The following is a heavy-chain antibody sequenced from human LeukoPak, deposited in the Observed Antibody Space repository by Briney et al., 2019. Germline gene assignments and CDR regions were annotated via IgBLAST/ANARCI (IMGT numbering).Heavy chain of an antibody. CDR2: INEDGSGK. V-gene: IGHV3-7*01. Sequence: GGSLRLSCVFSGFTFSNYWMKWVRQAPGKGLEWVASINEDGSGKYSMDSVKDRVTISRDNAKNSLDLQINSLTAEDTAIYYCVRDDGDVWGKGTTVTVSS. CDR3: VRDDGDV. CDR1: GFTFSNYW. J-gene: IGHJ6*04.